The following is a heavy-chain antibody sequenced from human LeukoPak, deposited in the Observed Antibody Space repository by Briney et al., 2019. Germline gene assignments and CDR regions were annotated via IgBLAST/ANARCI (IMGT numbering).Heavy chain of an antibody. CDR2: IYYSGST. CDR1: GGSISSYY. J-gene: IGHJ6*02. V-gene: IGHV4-59*01. CDR3: ARVSQYYYGMDV. Sequence: SETLSLTCTVSGGSISSYYWSWIRQPPGKGLEWIGYIYYSGSTNYNPSLESRVTISVDTSKNQFSLKLSSVTAADTAVYYCARVSQYYYGMDVWGQGTTVTVSS.